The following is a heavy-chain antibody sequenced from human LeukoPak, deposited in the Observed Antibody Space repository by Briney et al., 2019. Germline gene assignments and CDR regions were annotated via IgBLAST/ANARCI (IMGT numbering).Heavy chain of an antibody. CDR2: IYYSGST. CDR3: ARRGVEWLTLIDH. D-gene: IGHD3-3*01. CDR1: GGSVSSGSYY. J-gene: IGHJ4*02. Sequence: PSETLSLTCTVSGGSVSSGSYYWSWIRQPPGKGLEWIGYIYYSGSTNYNPSLKSRVTISVDTSKNQFSLKLSSVTAADTAVYYCARRGVEWLTLIDHWGQGTLVTVSS. V-gene: IGHV4-61*01.